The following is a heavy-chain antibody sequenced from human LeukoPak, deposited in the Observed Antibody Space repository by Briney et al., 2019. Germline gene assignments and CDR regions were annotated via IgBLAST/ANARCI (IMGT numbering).Heavy chain of an antibody. J-gene: IGHJ4*02. CDR2: ISDNGGRT. CDR3: AKAKIAERITIFGVVIIPAFDY. V-gene: IGHV3-23*01. CDR1: GFTFSTYT. D-gene: IGHD3-3*01. Sequence: HSGGSLRLSCAASGFTFSTYTMAWVRQAPGGGPEWVSGISDNGGRTYYADSVKGRFTISRNNSKNTLYLQMNSLRAEDTAVYYCAKAKIAERITIFGVVIIPAFDYWGQGTLVTVSS.